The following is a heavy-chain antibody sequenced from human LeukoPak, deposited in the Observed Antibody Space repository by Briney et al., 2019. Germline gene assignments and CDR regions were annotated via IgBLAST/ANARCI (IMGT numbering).Heavy chain of an antibody. J-gene: IGHJ4*02. Sequence: GGTLSLLCAASGFTFRSYSVYWVRQAPGIGLEWVSSISSSNSYIYYAESGKGRFTISRDNAKNSLYLQMSSLRAEDTAVYYCAREVVTALGLWGQGTLVTVSS. V-gene: IGHV3-21*01. CDR1: GFTFRSYS. D-gene: IGHD2-21*02. CDR3: AREVVTALGL. CDR2: ISSSNSYI.